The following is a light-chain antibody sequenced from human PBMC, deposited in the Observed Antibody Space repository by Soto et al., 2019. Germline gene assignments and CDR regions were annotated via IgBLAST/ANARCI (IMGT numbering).Light chain of an antibody. CDR2: RNN. CDR1: SSNLGSNY. Sequence: QSVLTQPPSASGTPGQRVTISCSGSSSNLGSNYVYWYQQLPGTAPKLLIYRNNQRPSGVPDRFSGSNSGTSASLAISGLRSEDEADYYCAAWDDSMSGPVVFGGGTKLTVL. V-gene: IGLV1-47*01. CDR3: AAWDDSMSGPVV. J-gene: IGLJ2*01.